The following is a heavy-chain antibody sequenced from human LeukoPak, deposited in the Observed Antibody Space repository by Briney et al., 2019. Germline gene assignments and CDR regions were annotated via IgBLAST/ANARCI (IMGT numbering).Heavy chain of an antibody. CDR3: ASGWYFDL. V-gene: IGHV4-34*01. CDR2: IYHSGST. CDR1: GGSFSGYY. J-gene: IGHJ2*01. Sequence: PSETLSLTCAVYGGSFSGYYWSWIRQPPGKGLEWIGYIYHSGSTYYNPSLKSRVTISVDRSKNQFSLKLSSVTAADTAVYYCASGWYFDLWGRGTLVTVSS.